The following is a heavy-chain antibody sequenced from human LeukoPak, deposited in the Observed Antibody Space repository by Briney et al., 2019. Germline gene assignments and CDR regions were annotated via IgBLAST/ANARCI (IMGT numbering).Heavy chain of an antibody. CDR3: ARLRRNTDSSGFFYYYDY. V-gene: IGHV3-21*06. CDR1: GFSFSIYS. J-gene: IGHJ4*02. D-gene: IGHD3-22*01. Sequence: GGSLRLSCAASGFSFSIYSFNWVRQAPGKGLEWVSSINTVSSYIYYADSLKGRFTISRDKAKNSVYLQMDSLRAEDSAVYYCARLRRNTDSSGFFYYYDYWGQGTLVTVSS. CDR2: INTVSSYI.